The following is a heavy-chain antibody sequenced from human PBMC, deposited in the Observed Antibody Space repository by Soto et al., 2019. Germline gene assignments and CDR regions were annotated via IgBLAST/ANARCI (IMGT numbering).Heavy chain of an antibody. J-gene: IGHJ4*02. V-gene: IGHV4-59*08. CDR1: GGSISGYY. CDR2: IYYSGST. D-gene: IGHD7-27*01. CDR3: ARHGNWGLYYFDY. Sequence: SETLSLTCTVSGGSISGYYWSWIRQPPGKGLEWIGYIYYSGSTTYNPFLKSRVTISVDTSKNQFSLKLSSVTAADTALYYCARHGNWGLYYFDYWGKGALVPVSS.